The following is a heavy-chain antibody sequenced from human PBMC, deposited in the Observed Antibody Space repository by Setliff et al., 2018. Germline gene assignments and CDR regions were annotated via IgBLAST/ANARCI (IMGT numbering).Heavy chain of an antibody. V-gene: IGHV3-15*01. CDR3: ATGPRDSRNYLTWLGS. J-gene: IGHJ5*01. D-gene: IGHD3-22*01. Sequence: SLRLSCSVSGITFINAWMTWVRQAPGKGPEWVGRIKSSREGATSDYGAPAKGRFTISRDDSKQMIFLQMHNSKTEDTGFYYCATGPRDSRNYLTWLGSWGQGTLVTVSS. CDR2: IKSSREGATS. CDR1: GITFINAW.